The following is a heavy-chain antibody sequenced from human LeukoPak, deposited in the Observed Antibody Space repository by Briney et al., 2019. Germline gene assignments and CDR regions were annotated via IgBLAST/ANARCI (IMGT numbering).Heavy chain of an antibody. J-gene: IGHJ4*02. V-gene: IGHV3-23*01. Sequence: GGSLRLLCAPSGFTFSTYAITWVSQGPGKGLEWVSAIRPDGDRTYYANSVRGRFTISRDNSKDTVYLQINGLRVEDTAIYYCAREQSGTRGWYTVDYWGQGTLVTVSS. D-gene: IGHD6-19*01. CDR3: AREQSGTRGWYTVDY. CDR1: GFTFSTYA. CDR2: IRPDGDRT.